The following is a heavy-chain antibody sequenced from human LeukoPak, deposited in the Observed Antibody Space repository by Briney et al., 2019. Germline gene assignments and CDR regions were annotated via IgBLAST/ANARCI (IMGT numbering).Heavy chain of an antibody. CDR1: GGSISSSSYY. J-gene: IGHJ4*02. CDR3: ARDRYYDFWSGTGGYFDY. Sequence: SETLPLTCTVSGGSISSSSYYWGWIRQPPGKGLEWIGSIYYSGSTYYNPSLKSRVTISVDTSKNQFSLKLSSVTAADTAVYYCARDRYYDFWSGTGGYFDYWGQGTLVTVSS. V-gene: IGHV4-39*07. CDR2: IYYSGST. D-gene: IGHD3-3*01.